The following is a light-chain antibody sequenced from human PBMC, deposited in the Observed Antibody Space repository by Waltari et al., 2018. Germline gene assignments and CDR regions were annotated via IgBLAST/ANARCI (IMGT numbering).Light chain of an antibody. CDR2: RAS. CDR1: QSVGSN. V-gene: IGKV3-15*01. Sequence: EIVMTQSPATLSVSPGERATLSCGASQSVGSNLAWYQQKPGQAPRLLIYRASTRATNIPARFSGSVSGTEFNLTISCLQSEDFAVYYCQEYNNWPRMYTFGQGTKLEIK. J-gene: IGKJ2*01. CDR3: QEYNNWPRMYT.